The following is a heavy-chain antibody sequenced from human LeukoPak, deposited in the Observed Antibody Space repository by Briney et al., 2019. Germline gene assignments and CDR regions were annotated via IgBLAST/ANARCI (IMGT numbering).Heavy chain of an antibody. CDR2: IHPGDSDT. V-gene: IGHV5-51*01. CDR1: GYSFTSYW. CDR3: ARALLWFGESHYGMDV. D-gene: IGHD3-10*01. J-gene: IGHJ6*02. Sequence: GESLKISCKGSGYSFTSYWIGWVRQMPGKGLEWMGIIHPGDSDTRYSPSFQGQVTISADKSISTAYLQWSSLKASDTAMYYCARALLWFGESHYGMDVWGQGTTVTVSS.